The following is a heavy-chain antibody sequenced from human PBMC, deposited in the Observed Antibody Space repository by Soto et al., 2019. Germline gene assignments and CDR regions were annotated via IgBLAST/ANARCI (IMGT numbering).Heavy chain of an antibody. CDR2: IKSKAYGGTT. D-gene: IGHD1-7*01. CDR3: TSHDATEQNFVPY. J-gene: IGHJ4*02. Sequence: EVQLVESGGGLVKPGGSLRLSCAASGFTFSDAWMNWARQAPGKGLEWVGRIKSKAYGGTTDYSGPVKGRFTISRDDSTATMYLQMNSLETEDTGVYYCTSHDATEQNFVPYWGQGTLVTVSS. CDR1: GFTFSDAW. V-gene: IGHV3-15*07.